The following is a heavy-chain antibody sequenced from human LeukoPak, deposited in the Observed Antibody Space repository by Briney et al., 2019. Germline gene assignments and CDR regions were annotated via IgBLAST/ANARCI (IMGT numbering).Heavy chain of an antibody. CDR2: IYYSEST. Sequence: SETLSLTCTVSGVSVSSVSYSCSWIRQPPGKGLEWIGYIYYSESTNYNPSLKSRVTISVDTSKNQFSLKLSSVTAADTGVYYCARTPNRGYSGTWYFDYWGQGTLVTVSS. D-gene: IGHD5-12*01. CDR1: GVSVSSVSYS. V-gene: IGHV4-61*01. CDR3: ARTPNRGYSGTWYFDY. J-gene: IGHJ4*02.